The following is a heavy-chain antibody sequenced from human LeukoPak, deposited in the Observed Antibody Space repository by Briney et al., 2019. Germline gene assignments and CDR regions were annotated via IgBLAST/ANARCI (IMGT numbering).Heavy chain of an antibody. V-gene: IGHV1-18*01. CDR1: GYTFTSYG. Sequence: ASVKVSCKASGYTFTSYGISWVRQAPGQGLEWMGWISAYNGNTNYAQKLQGRVTMTTDTSTSTAYMELRSLRSDDTAVYHCARVIVGAPGSDGAFDIWGQGTMVTVSS. D-gene: IGHD1-26*01. CDR3: ARVIVGAPGSDGAFDI. J-gene: IGHJ3*02. CDR2: ISAYNGNT.